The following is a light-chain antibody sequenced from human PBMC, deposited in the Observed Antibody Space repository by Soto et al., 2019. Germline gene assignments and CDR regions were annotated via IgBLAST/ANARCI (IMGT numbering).Light chain of an antibody. J-gene: IGLJ1*01. CDR2: DVS. CDR3: SAYTSGSTYV. V-gene: IGLV2-14*01. Sequence: QSALTQPASVSGSPGQSITISCTGTNSDVGGYNYVSWHQQHPVKAPKLLIYDVSNRPSGVSNRFSGSKSDNTASLTISGLQTDDEADYFCSAYTSGSTYVFGTGTKVTVL. CDR1: NSDVGGYNY.